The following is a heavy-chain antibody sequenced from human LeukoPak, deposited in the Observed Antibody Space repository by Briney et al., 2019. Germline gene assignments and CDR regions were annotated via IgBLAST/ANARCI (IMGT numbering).Heavy chain of an antibody. CDR3: ARGRESSSANWVRP. D-gene: IGHD6-6*01. CDR1: GYTFTGYY. CDR2: INPNSGGT. J-gene: IGHJ5*02. Sequence: ASVKVSCKASGYTFTGYYMHWVRQAPGQGLEWMGWINPNSGGTNYAQKFQGRVTMTRDTSISTAYMELSRLRSDDTAVYYCARGRESSSANWVRPWGQGTLVTVSS. V-gene: IGHV1-2*02.